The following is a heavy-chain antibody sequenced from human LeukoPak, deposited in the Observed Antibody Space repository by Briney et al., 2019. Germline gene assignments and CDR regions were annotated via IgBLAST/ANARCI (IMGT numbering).Heavy chain of an antibody. CDR3: AREYCTNGVCYKRFDY. CDR1: RFTFSSYG. J-gene: IGHJ4*02. CDR2: ISSNGGST. Sequence: GGSLRLSCAASRFTFSSYGMHWVRQAPGKGLEYVSGISSNGGSTYHANSVKGRFTISRDNSKNTLFLQMGSLRAEDMAVYYCAREYCTNGVCYKRFDYWGQGTLVTVSS. V-gene: IGHV3-64*01. D-gene: IGHD2-8*01.